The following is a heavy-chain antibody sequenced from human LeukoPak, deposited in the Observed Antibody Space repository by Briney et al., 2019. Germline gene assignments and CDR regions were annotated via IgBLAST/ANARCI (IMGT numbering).Heavy chain of an antibody. J-gene: IGHJ4*02. CDR1: GFTFSSYA. Sequence: PGGSLRLSCVASGFTFSSYAMSWVRQAPGKGLEWVSAISCTGDSTYYADSVKGRFTMSRDNSKNTLYLQMNSLRAEDTAVYYCARDRGYNSRGFDYWGQGTLVTVSS. V-gene: IGHV3-23*01. D-gene: IGHD5-24*01. CDR3: ARDRGYNSRGFDY. CDR2: ISCTGDST.